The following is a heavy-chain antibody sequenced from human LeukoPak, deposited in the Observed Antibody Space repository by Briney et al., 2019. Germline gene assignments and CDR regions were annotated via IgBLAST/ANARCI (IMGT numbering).Heavy chain of an antibody. D-gene: IGHD1-26*01. V-gene: IGHV4-61*02. J-gene: IGHJ5*02. CDR1: GGSISSGSYY. CDR3: ARGGNYWPQWWFDP. Sequence: SETLSLTCTVSGGSISSGSYYWSWIRQPAGKGLEWIGRIYTSGSTNYNPSLKSRVTMSVDTSKDQFSLELNSVTPADTAVYYCARGGNYWPQWWFDPWGRGTLVSVSS. CDR2: IYTSGST.